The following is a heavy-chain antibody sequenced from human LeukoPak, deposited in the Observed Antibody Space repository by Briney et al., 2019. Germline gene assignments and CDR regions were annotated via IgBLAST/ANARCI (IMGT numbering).Heavy chain of an antibody. CDR2: MNPNSGNT. CDR3: ARGSNDILTGYVPHYYYYMDV. V-gene: IGHV1-8*01. Sequence: SVKVSCKASGYTFTSYDINWVRQATGQGLEWMGWMNPNSGNTGYAQKFQGRVTMTRNTSISTAYMELSSLRSEDTAVYYCARGSNDILTGYVPHYYYYMDVWGKGTTVTISS. D-gene: IGHD3-9*01. CDR1: GYTFTSYD. J-gene: IGHJ6*03.